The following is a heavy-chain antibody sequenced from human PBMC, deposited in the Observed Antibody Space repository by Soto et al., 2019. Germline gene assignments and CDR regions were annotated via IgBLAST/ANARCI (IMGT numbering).Heavy chain of an antibody. V-gene: IGHV1-18*04. Sequence: GASVKVSCKASGYTFTSYGISRVRQAPGQGLEWMGWISAYNGNTNYAQKLQGRVTMTTDTSTSTAYMELRSLRSDDTAVYYCARAPKNSLRRDGYNFWGVRPDFDYWGQGTLVTVSS. D-gene: IGHD3-3*01. CDR1: GYTFTSYG. CDR2: ISAYNGNT. CDR3: ARAPKNSLRRDGYNFWGVRPDFDY. J-gene: IGHJ4*02.